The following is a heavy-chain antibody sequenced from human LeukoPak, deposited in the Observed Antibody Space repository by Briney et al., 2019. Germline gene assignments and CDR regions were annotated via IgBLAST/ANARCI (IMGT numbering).Heavy chain of an antibody. CDR2: INQDGSEK. CDR1: GFNFSNYW. D-gene: IGHD5-18*01. CDR3: ARGRGYSYHDY. V-gene: IGHV3-7*01. Sequence: GGSLRLSCAASGFNFSNYWTSWVRQAPGKGLEWVANINQDGSEKYYVDSVKGRFTISRDNAKNSLFLQMNSLRAEDTAVYYCARGRGYSYHDYWGQGTLVTVSS. J-gene: IGHJ4*02.